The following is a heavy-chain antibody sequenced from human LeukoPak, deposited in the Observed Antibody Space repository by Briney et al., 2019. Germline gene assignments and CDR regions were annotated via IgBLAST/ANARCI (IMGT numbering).Heavy chain of an antibody. J-gene: IGHJ4*02. CDR3: AKVSAVTANFDS. Sequence: GGSLRLSCAASGLTFSSYAMNWVRQPPGKGLEWVSAVDNSGLATYYADSVRGRFTISRDNSKHTLYLQMNSLRAEDTAIYYCAKVSAVTANFDSWGQGTLVTVSS. CDR1: GLTFSSYA. V-gene: IGHV3-23*01. D-gene: IGHD2-21*02. CDR2: VDNSGLAT.